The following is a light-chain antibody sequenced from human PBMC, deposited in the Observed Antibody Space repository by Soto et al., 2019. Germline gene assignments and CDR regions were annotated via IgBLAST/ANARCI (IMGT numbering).Light chain of an antibody. CDR1: QSVGSK. J-gene: IGKJ4*01. Sequence: EKVMTQSPVTLPVSPWESVTLSCRASQSVGSKLAWYQQKPGQAPRILIYGASNRVAGSPVRFSGSGSGTEFPRPISSLQSADSGVYYCQQYDGWPALTFGGGTKVDLK. CDR3: QQYDGWPALT. CDR2: GAS. V-gene: IGKV3-15*01.